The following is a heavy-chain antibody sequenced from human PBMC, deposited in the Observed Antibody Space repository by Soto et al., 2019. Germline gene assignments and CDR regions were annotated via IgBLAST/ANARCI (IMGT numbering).Heavy chain of an antibody. CDR1: GDSISSSY. J-gene: IGHJ6*03. D-gene: IGHD3-3*01. V-gene: IGHV4-59*01. CDR3: ARGVLEWLLRDSYYYYMDV. CDR2: TDDTGST. Sequence: SETLSLTCTVSGDSISSSYWNWIRQAPGKGLEWIGYTDDTGSTNYNPSLKSRVTISVDMSKNQYSLKLSSVTAADTAVYYCARGVLEWLLRDSYYYYMDVWGKGTTVTSP.